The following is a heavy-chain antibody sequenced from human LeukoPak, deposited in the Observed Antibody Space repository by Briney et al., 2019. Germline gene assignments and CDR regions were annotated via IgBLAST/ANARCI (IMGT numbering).Heavy chain of an antibody. CDR1: GFTFSSYE. V-gene: IGHV3-48*03. Sequence: PGGSLRLSCAASGFTFSSYEMNWVRQAPGKGLEWVSYISSSGSTIYYADSVKGRFTISRDNAKNSLYLQMNSLRAEDTAVYYCARPTWGSSGYYGYFDYWGQGTLVTVSS. J-gene: IGHJ4*02. D-gene: IGHD3-22*01. CDR3: ARPTWGSSGYYGYFDY. CDR2: ISSSGSTI.